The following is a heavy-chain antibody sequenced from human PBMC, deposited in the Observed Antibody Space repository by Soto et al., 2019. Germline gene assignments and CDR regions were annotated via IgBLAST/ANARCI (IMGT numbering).Heavy chain of an antibody. CDR2: ISYDGSNK. Sequence: PGGSLRLSCAASGFTFSSYGMHWVRQAPGKGLEWVAVISYDGSNKYYADSVKGRFTISRDNSKNTLYLQMNSLRAEDTAVYYCAKNLQSDYGIMCDYSGQGTLVTVSS. CDR1: GFTFSSYG. J-gene: IGHJ4*02. CDR3: AKNLQSDYGIMCDY. D-gene: IGHD4-17*01. V-gene: IGHV3-30*18.